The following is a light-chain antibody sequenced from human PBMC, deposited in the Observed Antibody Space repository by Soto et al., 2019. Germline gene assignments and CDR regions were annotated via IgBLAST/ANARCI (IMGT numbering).Light chain of an antibody. J-gene: IGLJ2*01. CDR1: SSNIGAGYD. CDR2: GNT. CDR3: LSFDSSLSVV. Sequence: QSALTQPPSVSGSPGQRVTIPCTGSSSNIGAGYDVHWYQQLPGRAPKLLIYGNTNRPSGVPDRFSGSKSGTSASLAITGLQAEDEADYYCLSFDSSLSVVFGGGTKLTVL. V-gene: IGLV1-40*01.